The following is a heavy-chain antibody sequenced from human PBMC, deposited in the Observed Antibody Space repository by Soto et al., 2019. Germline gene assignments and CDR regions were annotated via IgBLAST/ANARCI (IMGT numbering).Heavy chain of an antibody. Sequence: GGAHSLSCASSGFPLSSYIMNLVRPAPGKGLEWVSSISSSSTYIYYADSVKGRFTISRDNAKNSVYLQMNSLRAEDTAVYYCAALPQQTVADAGFDPWGQGTLVTVSS. J-gene: IGHJ5*02. CDR1: GFPLSSYI. CDR2: ISSSSTYI. V-gene: IGHV3-21*01. D-gene: IGHD6-19*01. CDR3: AALPQQTVADAGFDP.